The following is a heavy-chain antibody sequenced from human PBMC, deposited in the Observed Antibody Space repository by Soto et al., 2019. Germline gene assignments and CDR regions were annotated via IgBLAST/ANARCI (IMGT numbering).Heavy chain of an antibody. CDR1: GFTFSSYA. CDR2: ISTSGSGT. D-gene: IGHD5-12*01. V-gene: IGHV3-23*01. Sequence: GGSLRLSCAASGFTFSSYAMIWVRQAPGKGLEWVSTISTSGSGTYYADSVKGRFIVSRDNSKNTLYLQMNSLRADDTAVYYCATRRDGYNPAEYFQHWGQGTLVTVSS. J-gene: IGHJ1*01. CDR3: ATRRDGYNPAEYFQH.